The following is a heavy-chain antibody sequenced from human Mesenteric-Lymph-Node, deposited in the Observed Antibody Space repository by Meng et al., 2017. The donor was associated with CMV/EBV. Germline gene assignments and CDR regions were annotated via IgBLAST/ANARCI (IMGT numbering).Heavy chain of an antibody. CDR1: GFTFSNFA. V-gene: IGHV3-23*01. CDR3: ATGGAYSRPPFDY. Sequence: GESLKISCAASGFTFSNFAMSWVRQAPGKGLEWVSVIFSSGTTDYADSVKGRFTISRDNSQNTLYLQMYSLTVDDTAVYYCATGGAYSRPPFDYWGQGTLVTVSS. D-gene: IGHD6-13*01. CDR2: IFSSGTT. J-gene: IGHJ4*02.